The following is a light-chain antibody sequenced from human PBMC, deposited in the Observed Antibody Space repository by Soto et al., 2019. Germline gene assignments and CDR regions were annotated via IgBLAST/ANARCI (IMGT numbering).Light chain of an antibody. CDR1: ESVRSN. Sequence: EIVMTQSPATLSVSPRERATLSCRASESVRSNLAWYQQKPGQAPRVLIYGASTRATGIPARLSGSGSGTEFTLTISSLQSEDFAVYYCQHYNNLWGFGGGTKVEIK. CDR3: QHYNNLWG. CDR2: GAS. J-gene: IGKJ4*01. V-gene: IGKV3D-15*01.